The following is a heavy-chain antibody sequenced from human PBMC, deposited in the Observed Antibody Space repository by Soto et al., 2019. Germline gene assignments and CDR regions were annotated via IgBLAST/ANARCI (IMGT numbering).Heavy chain of an antibody. D-gene: IGHD1-26*01. CDR1: GGSISSYY. J-gene: IGHJ5*02. CDR3: ARDHSGSYLNWFDP. Sequence: KPSETLSLTCTVSGGSISSYYWSWIRQPPGKGLEWIGYIYYSGSTNYNPSLKSRVTISVDTSKNQFSLKLSSVTAADTAVYYCARDHSGSYLNWFDPWGQGTLVTVPQ. V-gene: IGHV4-59*01. CDR2: IYYSGST.